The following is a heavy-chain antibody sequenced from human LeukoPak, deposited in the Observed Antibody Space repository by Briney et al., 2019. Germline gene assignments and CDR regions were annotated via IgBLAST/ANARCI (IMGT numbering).Heavy chain of an antibody. CDR1: GYIFTYYW. CDR3: ARHPSASGREDWFDP. CDR2: IYPGDSET. Sequence: GASLQISCKAFGYIFTYYWIAWVRQLPGKGLEWMGIIYPGDSETRYGPSFQGQVTISADKSINTAYLQWSSLKSSDTAMYYCARHPSASGREDWFDPWGQGTLVTVSS. V-gene: IGHV5-51*01. J-gene: IGHJ5*02. D-gene: IGHD2-15*01.